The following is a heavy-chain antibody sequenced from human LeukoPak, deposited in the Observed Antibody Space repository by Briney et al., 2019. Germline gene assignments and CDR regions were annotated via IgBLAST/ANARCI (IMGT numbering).Heavy chain of an antibody. CDR2: RSIYNGNT. V-gene: IGHV1-18*01. CDR1: GYDFINYG. Sequence: ASVKVSCKASGYDFINYGISWVRQAPGQGLEWMGWRSIYNGNTDYKLQGRVTITTDESTGTAYMELSSLRSEDTAVYYCARDHCTNGVCYADYWGQGTLVTVSS. CDR3: ARDHCTNGVCYADY. J-gene: IGHJ4*02. D-gene: IGHD2-8*01.